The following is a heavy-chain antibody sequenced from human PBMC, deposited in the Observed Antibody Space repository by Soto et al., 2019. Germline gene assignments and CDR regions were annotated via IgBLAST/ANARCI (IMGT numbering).Heavy chain of an antibody. CDR3: AKKSHTSGWADAFDI. D-gene: IGHD6-19*01. J-gene: IGHJ3*02. CDR2: ISNDGSNK. Sequence: QVQLVESGGGVVQPGRSLRLSCAASGFTFSSYAMHWVRQAPGKGLEWVAVISNDGSNKYYGDSVKGRYSISRDNSKSTLYLQMNSLRAEDTAVYYWAKKSHTSGWADAFDIWCQGTMVTVSS. V-gene: IGHV3-30*18. CDR1: GFTFSSYA.